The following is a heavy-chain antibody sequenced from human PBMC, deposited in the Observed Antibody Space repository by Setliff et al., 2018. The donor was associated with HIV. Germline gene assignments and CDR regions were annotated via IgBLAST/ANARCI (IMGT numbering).Heavy chain of an antibody. Sequence: SETLSLTCTVSGGSISSGGYYWSWIRQHPEKGLEWIGYVYYNGDTYYNPSLKSRVTLSVDTSKNQFSLNLSSVTAADTAVYYCARPGLVERDDAFDIWGQGTMVTVSS. CDR2: VYYNGDT. D-gene: IGHD6-6*01. J-gene: IGHJ3*02. V-gene: IGHV4-31*03. CDR3: ARPGLVERDDAFDI. CDR1: GGSISSGGYY.